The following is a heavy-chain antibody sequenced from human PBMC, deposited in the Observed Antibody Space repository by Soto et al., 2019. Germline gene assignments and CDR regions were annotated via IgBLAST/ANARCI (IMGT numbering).Heavy chain of an antibody. D-gene: IGHD3-3*01. CDR1: GFTFSSYW. Sequence: PGGSLRLSCAASGFTFSSYWMSWVRQAPGKGLEWVANIKQDGSEKYYVDSVKGRFTISRDNAKNSLYLQMNSLRAEDTAVYYCARGGAHPSNHVLRFLEWYPYYYYYGMDVWGQGTTVTAP. J-gene: IGHJ6*02. V-gene: IGHV3-7*01. CDR3: ARGGAHPSNHVLRFLEWYPYYYYYGMDV. CDR2: IKQDGSEK.